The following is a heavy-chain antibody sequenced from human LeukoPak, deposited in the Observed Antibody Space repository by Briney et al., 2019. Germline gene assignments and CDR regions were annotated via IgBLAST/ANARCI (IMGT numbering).Heavy chain of an antibody. CDR1: GFMFSNYY. D-gene: IGHD3-10*01. CDR2: IKNAGIDT. V-gene: IGHV3-74*01. CDR3: ARGGYGHNMDV. Sequence: GGSLRLSCAGSGFMFSNYYMYWVRQAPGKGLVWVSRIKNAGIDTIYADSVKGRFTVSRDNAKNTVYLQMSSLRAEDTAVYYCARGGYGHNMDVWGEGTTVTVSS. J-gene: IGHJ6*03.